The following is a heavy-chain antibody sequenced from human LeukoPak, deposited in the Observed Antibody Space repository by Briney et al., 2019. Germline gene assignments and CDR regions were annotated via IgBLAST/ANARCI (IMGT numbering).Heavy chain of an antibody. V-gene: IGHV4-61*02. J-gene: IGHJ5*02. Sequence: SETLPLTCTVSGGSISSGSYYWSWIRQPAGKGLEWIGRIYTSGSTNYNPSLKSRVTISVDTSKNQFSLKLSSVTAADTAVYYCARGNDFWSGYLSRSRDWFDPWGQGTLVTVSS. CDR2: IYTSGST. D-gene: IGHD3-3*01. CDR1: GGSISSGSYY. CDR3: ARGNDFWSGYLSRSRDWFDP.